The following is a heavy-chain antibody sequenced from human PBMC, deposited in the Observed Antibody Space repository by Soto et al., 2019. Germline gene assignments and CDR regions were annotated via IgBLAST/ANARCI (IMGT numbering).Heavy chain of an antibody. V-gene: IGHV1-18*01. CDR1: GYSFTTYG. CDR3: AREGPAPYYFYGMDV. CDR2: ISGDNGNT. Sequence: QVQLVHSRGEVKKPGASVKVSCKTSGYSFTTYGTSWVRQAPGQGLEWMGWISGDNGNTNSAQKLQGRVTMTTDTYTSTAYMELRSLRSDDRAVYYCAREGPAPYYFYGMDVWGQGSTVTVSS. J-gene: IGHJ6*02.